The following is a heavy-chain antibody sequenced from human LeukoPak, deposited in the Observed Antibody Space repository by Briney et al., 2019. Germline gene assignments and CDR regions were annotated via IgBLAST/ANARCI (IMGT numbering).Heavy chain of an antibody. Sequence: GGSLRLSCAASGFTFSSYAMHWVRQAPGKGLEWVAVISYDGSNKYYADSVKGRFTISRDNSKNTLYLQMNSLRAEDTAVYYCAREKSSGEYWGQGTLVTVSS. CDR2: ISYDGSNK. CDR3: AREKSSGEY. CDR1: GFTFSSYA. D-gene: IGHD6-19*01. V-gene: IGHV3-30*04. J-gene: IGHJ4*02.